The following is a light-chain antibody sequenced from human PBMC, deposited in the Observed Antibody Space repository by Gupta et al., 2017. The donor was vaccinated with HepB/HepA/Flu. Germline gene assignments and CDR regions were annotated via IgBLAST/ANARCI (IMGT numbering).Light chain of an antibody. Sequence: EIALTPSPATLSLSPGERATLSCRASQSVSSYLAWYQQKPGQAPRLLIYDASNRATGIPARFSGSGSETDFTLTISSLEPEDFAVYYCQQRSNWPTFGGGTKVEIK. V-gene: IGKV3-11*01. CDR1: QSVSSY. CDR2: DAS. J-gene: IGKJ4*01. CDR3: QQRSNWPT.